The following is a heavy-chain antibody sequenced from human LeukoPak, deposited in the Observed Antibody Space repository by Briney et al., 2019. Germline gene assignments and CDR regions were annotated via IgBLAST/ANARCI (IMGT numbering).Heavy chain of an antibody. CDR1: GFTFSSYT. Sequence: GGSLRLSCAAPGFTFSSYTMSWVRQAPGKGLEWVSSISSSSSYIYYADSVKGRFTISRDNAKNSLYLQMNSLRAEDTAVYYCASYDSSGYYSFDYWGQGTLVTVSS. J-gene: IGHJ4*02. D-gene: IGHD3-22*01. CDR3: ASYDSSGYYSFDY. V-gene: IGHV3-21*01. CDR2: ISSSSSYI.